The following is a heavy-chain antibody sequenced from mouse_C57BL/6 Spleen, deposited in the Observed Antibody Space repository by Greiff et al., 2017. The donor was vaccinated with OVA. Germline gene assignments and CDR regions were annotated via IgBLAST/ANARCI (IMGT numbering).Heavy chain of an antibody. V-gene: IGHV5-9*01. CDR2: ISGGGGNT. J-gene: IGHJ3*01. D-gene: IGHD2-4*01. CDR3: ARDYDYNPFAY. Sequence: DVKLVESGGGLVKPGGSLKLSCAASGFTFSSYTMSWVRQTPEKRLEWVATISGGGGNTYYPDSVKGRFTISRDNAKNTLYLQMSSLRSEDTALYYCARDYDYNPFAYWGQGTLVTVSA. CDR1: GFTFSSYT.